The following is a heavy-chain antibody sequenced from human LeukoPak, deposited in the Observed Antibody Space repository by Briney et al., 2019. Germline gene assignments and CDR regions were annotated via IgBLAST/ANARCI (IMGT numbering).Heavy chain of an antibody. CDR1: GVSISSYY. V-gene: IGHV4-59*01. J-gene: IGHJ4*02. D-gene: IGHD3-22*01. CDR3: ARRYYDSSGYRYFDY. CDR2: IDYSGNT. Sequence: PSETLSLTCTVSGVSISSYYWTWIRQPPGKGLEWIGNIDYSGNTKYNPSLKSRVTISVDTSKNQFSLKLSSVTAADTAVYYCARRYYDSSGYRYFDYWGQGTLVTVSS.